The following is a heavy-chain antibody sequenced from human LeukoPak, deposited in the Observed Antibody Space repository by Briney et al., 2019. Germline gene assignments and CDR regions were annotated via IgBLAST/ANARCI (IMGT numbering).Heavy chain of an antibody. Sequence: GGSLRLSCAASGFTFSSYSMNWVRQAPGKGLGWVSSISSSSSYIYYADSVKGRFTISRDNAKNSLYLQMNSLRAEDTAVYYCARVDPRNFDYWGQGTLVTVSS. CDR1: GFTFSSYS. J-gene: IGHJ4*02. CDR3: ARVDPRNFDY. V-gene: IGHV3-21*01. CDR2: ISSSSSYI.